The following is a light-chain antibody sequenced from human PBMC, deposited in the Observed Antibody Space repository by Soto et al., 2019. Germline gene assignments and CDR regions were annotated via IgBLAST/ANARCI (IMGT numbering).Light chain of an antibody. CDR2: GAS. Sequence: DIVMTQSPATLSVSPGERATLSCRASQSVTGNLAWFQQKPGQAPRLLIYGASARASGIPARFSGSGSGTEFSLTISRLEAEDFAVYYCQQYGSSPRTFGQGTKVEIK. CDR3: QQYGSSPRT. J-gene: IGKJ1*01. CDR1: QSVTGN. V-gene: IGKV3-15*01.